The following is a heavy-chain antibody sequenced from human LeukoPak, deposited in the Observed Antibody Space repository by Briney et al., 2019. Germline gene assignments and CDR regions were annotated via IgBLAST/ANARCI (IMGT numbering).Heavy chain of an antibody. CDR2: IYYSGST. Sequence: SEALSLTCAVYGGSFSGYYWSWIRQSPGKGLEWIGYIYYSGSTNYNPSLKGRVTISVDTSKTQFSLKLSSVTAADTAVYYCARHVWLQPFDYWGQGTLVTVSS. J-gene: IGHJ4*02. CDR3: ARHVWLQPFDY. V-gene: IGHV4-59*08. CDR1: GGSFSGYY. D-gene: IGHD3-9*01.